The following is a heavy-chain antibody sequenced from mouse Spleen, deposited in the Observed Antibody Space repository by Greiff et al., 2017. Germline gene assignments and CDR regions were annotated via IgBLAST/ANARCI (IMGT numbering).Heavy chain of an antibody. CDR1: GFTFSSYA. CDR3: ASLLRLREYFDY. CDR2: ISSGGST. Sequence: EVKVVESGGGLVKPGGSPKLSCAASGFTFSSYAMSWVRQTPEKRLEWVASISSGGSTYYPDSVKGRSTISRDNARNILYLQMSSLRSEDTAMYYCASLLRLREYFDYWGQGTTLTVSS. D-gene: IGHD1-2*01. V-gene: IGHV5-6-5*01. J-gene: IGHJ2*01.